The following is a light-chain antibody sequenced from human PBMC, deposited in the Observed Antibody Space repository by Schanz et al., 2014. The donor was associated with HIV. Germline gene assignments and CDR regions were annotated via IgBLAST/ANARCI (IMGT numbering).Light chain of an antibody. Sequence: QSALTQPASVSGSPGQSITISCTGTSSDVGGYNYVSWYQHHPGKAPKLMIYDVSNRPSGVSNRFSGSKSGNTASLTISGLQAEDEADYYCQSYDSSLSGPVVFGGGTKLTVL. CDR1: SSDVGGYNY. J-gene: IGLJ2*01. V-gene: IGLV2-14*03. CDR2: DVS. CDR3: QSYDSSLSGPVV.